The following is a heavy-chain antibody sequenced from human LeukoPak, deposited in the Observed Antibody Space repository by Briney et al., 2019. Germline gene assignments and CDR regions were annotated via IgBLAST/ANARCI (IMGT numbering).Heavy chain of an antibody. Sequence: SQTLSLTCAISGDSVSSNSAAWNWIRQSPSRGLEWLGRTYYRSKWYNDYAVSVKSRITINPDTSKNQFSLTLTSVTAADTAEYYCARGIVGATKNLDYWGQGTLVTVSS. V-gene: IGHV6-1*01. D-gene: IGHD1-26*01. CDR1: GDSVSSNSAA. CDR2: TYYRSKWYN. J-gene: IGHJ4*02. CDR3: ARGIVGATKNLDY.